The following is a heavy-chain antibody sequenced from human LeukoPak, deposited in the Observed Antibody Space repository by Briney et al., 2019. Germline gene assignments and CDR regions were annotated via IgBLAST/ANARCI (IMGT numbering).Heavy chain of an antibody. D-gene: IGHD6-13*01. V-gene: IGHV4-31*03. CDR1: GGSISSGGYY. Sequence: PSQTLSLTCTVSGGSISSGGYYWSWIRQHPGKGLEWIGYIYYSGSTYYNPSLKSRVTISVDTSKNQFSLKLSSVTAADTAVYYCARVGAAAASFDLWGRGTLVTVSS. CDR2: IYYSGST. J-gene: IGHJ2*01. CDR3: ARVGAAAASFDL.